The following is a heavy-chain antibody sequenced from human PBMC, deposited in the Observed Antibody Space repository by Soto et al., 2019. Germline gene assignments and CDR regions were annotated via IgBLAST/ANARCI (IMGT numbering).Heavy chain of an antibody. Sequence: ASVKVSCKASGYTFTSYGISWVRQAPGQGLEWMGWISASNGNTNYAQILQGRVTMTTDTSTSTAYLELRSLRSDDTAVYYCARVEVAMSGHWFDPWGQGTLVTVSS. D-gene: IGHD2-2*01. CDR3: ARVEVAMSGHWFDP. V-gene: IGHV1-18*01. J-gene: IGHJ5*02. CDR2: ISASNGNT. CDR1: GYTFTSYG.